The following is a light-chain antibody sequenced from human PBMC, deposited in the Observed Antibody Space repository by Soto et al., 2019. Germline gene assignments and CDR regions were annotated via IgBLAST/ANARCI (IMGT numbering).Light chain of an antibody. J-gene: IGKJ4*01. Sequence: EIVFAQSPRPLSFSPREKATPSCRASQSVRSNYLAWYQQKPGQAPRLLFYDASSRATGIPDRFSGSGSGTDFTLTISRLEPEDFAVYYCQQYGSSPDTFGGGTKVDIK. CDR1: QSVRSNY. CDR2: DAS. CDR3: QQYGSSPDT. V-gene: IGKV3-20*01.